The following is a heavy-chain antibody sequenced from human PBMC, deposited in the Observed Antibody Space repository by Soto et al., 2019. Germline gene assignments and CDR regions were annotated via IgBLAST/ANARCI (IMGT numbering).Heavy chain of an antibody. D-gene: IGHD1-26*01. CDR2: ISGSGAST. CDR3: VEVFFGELLGFDY. J-gene: IGHJ4*02. V-gene: IGHV3-23*01. Sequence: PVGSLRLSCTASGFTFSSYAMNWVRQAPGKGLEWVSLISGSGASTYYADSVKGRFTISRDNSKNTLYLQMNSLRAEDTAIYYCVEVFFGELLGFDYSVQGDVVT. CDR1: GFTFSSYA.